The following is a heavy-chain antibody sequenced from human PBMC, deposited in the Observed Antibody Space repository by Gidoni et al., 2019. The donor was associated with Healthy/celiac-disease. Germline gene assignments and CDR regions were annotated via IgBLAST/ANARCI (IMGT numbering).Heavy chain of an antibody. D-gene: IGHD5-12*01. V-gene: IGHV3-30*01. CDR1: GFTFSSYA. CDR2: ISYDGSNK. J-gene: IGHJ6*02. CDR3: ARVRDGRGGYEAYGMDV. Sequence: QVQLVASGGGVVQPGRSLRLSCAASGFTFSSYAMHWVRQAPGKGLEWVAVISYDGSNKYYADSVKGRFTTSRDNSKNTLYLQMNSLRAEDTAVYYCARVRDGRGGYEAYGMDVWGQGTTVTVSS.